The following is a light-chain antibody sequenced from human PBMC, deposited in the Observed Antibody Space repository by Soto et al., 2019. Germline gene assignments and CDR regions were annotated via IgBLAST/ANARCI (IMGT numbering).Light chain of an antibody. CDR1: SSNIGAGYD. CDR2: GNN. Sequence: QSVLTQPPSVSGVPGQRVTISCTGSSSNIGAGYDVHWYQQLPGTAPKLLIYGNNNRPSGVPDRFSGSKSGASASLAITGLQAEDEADYYCQSYDNSLNAFYVFGTGTKLTVL. J-gene: IGLJ1*01. V-gene: IGLV1-40*01. CDR3: QSYDNSLNAFYV.